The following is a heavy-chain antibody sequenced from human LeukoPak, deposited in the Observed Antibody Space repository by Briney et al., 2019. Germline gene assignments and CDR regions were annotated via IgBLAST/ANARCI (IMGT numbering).Heavy chain of an antibody. J-gene: IGHJ6*03. Sequence: PGRSLRLSCAASGFTFSSYAMHWVRQAPGKGLEWVAVISYDGSNKYYADSVKGRFTISRDNSKNTLYLQMNSLRAEDTAVYYCARVYVGLPYYYYYYMDVWGKGTTVTVSS. V-gene: IGHV3-30*04. CDR2: ISYDGSNK. CDR3: ARVYVGLPYYYYYYMDV. CDR1: GFTFSSYA. D-gene: IGHD2-8*01.